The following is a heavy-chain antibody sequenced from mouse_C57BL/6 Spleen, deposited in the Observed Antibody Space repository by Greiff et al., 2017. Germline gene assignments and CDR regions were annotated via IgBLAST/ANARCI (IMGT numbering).Heavy chain of an antibody. D-gene: IGHD1-1*01. CDR2: IRLKSDNYAT. J-gene: IGHJ1*03. V-gene: IGHV6-3*01. Sequence: EVKVVESGGGLVQPGGSMKLSCVASGFTFSNYWMNWVRQSPEKGLEWVAQIRLKSDNYATHYAESVKGRFTISRDDSKSSVYLKMNNLRAEDTGSYYCTGGDYYGSSHWYFDVWGTGTTVTVSS. CDR1: GFTFSNYW. CDR3: TGGDYYGSSHWYFDV.